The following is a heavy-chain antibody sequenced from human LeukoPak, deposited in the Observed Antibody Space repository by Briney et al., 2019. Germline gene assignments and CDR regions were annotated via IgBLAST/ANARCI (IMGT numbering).Heavy chain of an antibody. V-gene: IGHV4-59*01. CDR1: GGCLSSYY. CDR2: IYNGGST. D-gene: IGHD3-10*01. Sequence: PSETLSLTCPVSGGCLSSYYWSWIRQSPGKGLGWIGYIYNGGSTNYNPSLKSRVTISVDTSKNQFSLKLSSVTAADTAVYYCAQSSGSYSRGYGMDVWGQGTTVTVSS. CDR3: AQSSGSYSRGYGMDV. J-gene: IGHJ6*02.